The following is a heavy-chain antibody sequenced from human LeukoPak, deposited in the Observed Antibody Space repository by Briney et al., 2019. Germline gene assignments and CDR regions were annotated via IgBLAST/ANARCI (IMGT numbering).Heavy chain of an antibody. CDR2: ISGSGGST. D-gene: IGHD3-16*02. V-gene: IGHV3-23*01. Sequence: PGGSLRLSCAASGFTFSSYAMSWVRQAPGKGLEWVSAISGSGGSTYYADSVKGRFTISRDNAKNSLYLQMNSLRAEDTAVYYCARDHDYVWGSYRYFGYWGQGTLVTVSS. CDR3: ARDHDYVWGSYRYFGY. CDR1: GFTFSSYA. J-gene: IGHJ4*02.